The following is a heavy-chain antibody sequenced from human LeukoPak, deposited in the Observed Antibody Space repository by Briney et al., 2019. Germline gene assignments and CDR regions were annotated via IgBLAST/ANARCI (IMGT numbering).Heavy chain of an antibody. J-gene: IGHJ4*02. V-gene: IGHV3-9*03. CDR3: AKDIGGSYHRGSFDY. CDR2: ISWNSGSI. D-gene: IGHD1-26*01. Sequence: PGGSLRLSCAASGFTFDDYAMHWVWQAPGKGLEWVSGISWNSGSIGYADSVKGRFTISRDNAENSLYLQMNSLRAEDMALYYCAKDIGGSYHRGSFDYWGQGTLVTVSS. CDR1: GFTFDDYA.